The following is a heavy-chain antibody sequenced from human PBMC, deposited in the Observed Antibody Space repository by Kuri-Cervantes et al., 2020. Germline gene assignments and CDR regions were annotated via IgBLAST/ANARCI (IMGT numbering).Heavy chain of an antibody. CDR2: INTNTGNP. D-gene: IGHD2-21*01. CDR3: AREHIEDYMDV. Sequence: ASVKVSCKASGYTFTSYAMNWVRQAPGQGLEWMGWINTNTGNPTYAQGFTGWFVFSLDTSVSTAYLQICSLKAEDTAVYYCAREHIEDYMDVWGKGTTVTVSS. CDR1: GYTFTSYA. J-gene: IGHJ6*03. V-gene: IGHV7-4-1*01.